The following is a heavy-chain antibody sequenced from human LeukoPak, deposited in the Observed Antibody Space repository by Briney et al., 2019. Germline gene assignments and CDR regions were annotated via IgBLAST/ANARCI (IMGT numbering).Heavy chain of an antibody. CDR1: GFTFSSYS. V-gene: IGHV3-21*01. Sequence: GGSLRLSCAASGFTFSSYSMSWVRQAPGKGLEWVSYISRSAGNTYYADSVKGRFTISRDNAKNSLYLQMDSLRAEDTAVYYCAKGGKRIFGVVIDYWGQGTPVTVSS. CDR2: ISRSAGNT. J-gene: IGHJ4*02. D-gene: IGHD3-3*01. CDR3: AKGGKRIFGVVIDY.